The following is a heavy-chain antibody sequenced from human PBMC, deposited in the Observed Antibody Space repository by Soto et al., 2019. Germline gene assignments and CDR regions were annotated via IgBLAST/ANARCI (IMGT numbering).Heavy chain of an antibody. D-gene: IGHD6-6*01. V-gene: IGHV4-39*01. CDR2: IYYSGST. CDR1: GGSIISSSYY. Sequence: SETLSLTCIVSGGSIISSSYYCFWIRQPPGKGLEWIGSIYYSGSTYYNPSLKSRVTISVDTSKNQFSLKLSSVTAADTAVFYCARHRARNWFDPWGQGTLVTVSS. J-gene: IGHJ5*02. CDR3: ARHRARNWFDP.